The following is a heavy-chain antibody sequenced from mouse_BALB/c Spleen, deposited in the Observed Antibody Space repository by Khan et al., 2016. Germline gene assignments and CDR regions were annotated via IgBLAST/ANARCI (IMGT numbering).Heavy chain of an antibody. V-gene: IGHV14-3*02. CDR2: IDPANGNT. CDR3: ARGGYGWFAD. J-gene: IGHJ3*01. CDR1: GFNIKDTY. D-gene: IGHD2-14*01. Sequence: VQLQQSGAELVKPGASVKLSCTASGFNIKDTYMHWVKQRPEQGLEWIGRIDPANGNTKYDPKFQDKATVTSETSSNTAYLQLSSLTSEDTAVYYCARGGYGWFADWGQGTLVTVSA.